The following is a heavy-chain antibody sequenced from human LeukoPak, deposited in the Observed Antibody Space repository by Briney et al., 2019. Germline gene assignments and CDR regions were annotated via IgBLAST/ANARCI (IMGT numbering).Heavy chain of an antibody. CDR2: IHYSGGA. CDR1: GDSISSTNFY. Sequence: PSETLSLTCSVSGDSISSTNFYWVWIRQPPGKGLESIGSIHYSGGAYYNPSLRSRVTISMDTSKKQFSLKLTSVTTADTAVYHCARTGRRGYFDLWGRGSLVTVSS. D-gene: IGHD1-14*01. J-gene: IGHJ2*01. V-gene: IGHV4-39*07. CDR3: ARTGRRGYFDL.